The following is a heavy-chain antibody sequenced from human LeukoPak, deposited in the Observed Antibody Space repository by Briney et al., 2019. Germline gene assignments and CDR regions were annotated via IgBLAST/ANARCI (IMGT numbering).Heavy chain of an antibody. CDR2: VNHSGST. V-gene: IGHV4-34*01. Sequence: SETLSLTCAVYGGSFSGYYWSWIRQPPGKGLEWIGEVNHSGSTNYNPSPKSRVTISVDTSKNQFSLKLSSVTAADTAVYYCARHVYWYGPEVIATYYFDYWGQGTLVTVSS. CDR3: ARHVYWYGPEVIATYYFDY. D-gene: IGHD2-21*01. J-gene: IGHJ4*02. CDR1: GGSFSGYY.